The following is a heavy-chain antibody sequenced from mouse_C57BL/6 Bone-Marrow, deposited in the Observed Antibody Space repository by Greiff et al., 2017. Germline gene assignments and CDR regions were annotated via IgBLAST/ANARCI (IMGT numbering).Heavy chain of an antibody. CDR3: ARLVIYYYGSSGGDLDY. J-gene: IGHJ2*01. CDR2: INPSSGYT. V-gene: IGHV1-4*01. Sequence: QVQLKESGAELARPGASVKMSCKASGYTFTSYTMHWVKQRPGQGLEWIGYINPSSGYTKYNQKFKDKATLTADKSSSTAYMQLSSLTSEDSAVYYCARLVIYYYGSSGGDLDYWGQGTTLTVSS. D-gene: IGHD1-1*01. CDR1: GYTFTSYT.